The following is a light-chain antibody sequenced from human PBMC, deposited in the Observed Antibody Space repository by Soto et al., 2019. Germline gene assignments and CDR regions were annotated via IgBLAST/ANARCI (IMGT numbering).Light chain of an antibody. J-gene: IGKJ3*01. V-gene: IGKV3-11*01. Sequence: EIVLTQSPATLSLSPGERATLSCRASQSVSSYLAWYQQKPGQAPRLLIYDASNRSTGIPARFSGSGSGTDFTLTISSLEPEDFAVYYCQQRSNWPFTLGPGNKVDIK. CDR2: DAS. CDR1: QSVSSY. CDR3: QQRSNWPFT.